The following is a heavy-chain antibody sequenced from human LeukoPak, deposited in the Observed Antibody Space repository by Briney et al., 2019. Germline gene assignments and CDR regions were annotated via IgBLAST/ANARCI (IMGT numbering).Heavy chain of an antibody. CDR1: GYTFTSNY. V-gene: IGHV1-46*01. CDR3: ARDQGGFDY. J-gene: IGHJ4*02. CDR2: IYPRDGST. Sequence: ASVKVSCKASGYTFTSNYIHWVRQAPGQGLEWMGMIYPRDGSTSYVQKFRGRVTVTRDTSTSTVHMELSGLRSEDTAVYYCARDQGGFDYWGQGTLVTVSS.